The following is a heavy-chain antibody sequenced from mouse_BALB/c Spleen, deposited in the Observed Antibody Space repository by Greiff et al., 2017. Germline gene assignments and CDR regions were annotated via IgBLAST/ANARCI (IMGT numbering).Heavy chain of an antibody. J-gene: IGHJ3*01. CDR1: GFTFNTYA. V-gene: IGHV10-1*02. D-gene: IGHD2-2*01. CDR3: VSQPYGYDGFAY. CDR2: IRSKSNNYAT. Sequence: EVQRVESGGGLVQPKGSLKLSCAASGFTFNTYAMNWVRQAPGKGLEWVARIRSKSNNYATYYADSVKDRFTISRDDSQSMLYLQMNNLKTEDTAMYYCVSQPYGYDGFAYWGQGTLVTVSA.